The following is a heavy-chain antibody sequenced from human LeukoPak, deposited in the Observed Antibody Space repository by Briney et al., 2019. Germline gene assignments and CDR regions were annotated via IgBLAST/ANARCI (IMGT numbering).Heavy chain of an antibody. CDR1: GFTFSNYW. CDR3: ARVTTVTSFDY. Sequence: GGSLRLSCAASGFTFSNYWMSWVRQAPGKGLEWVANIKQDGSEKYYVDSVKGRFTISRDNAKNPLYLQMNSLRAEDTAVYYCARVTTVTSFDYWGQGTLVTVSS. CDR2: IKQDGSEK. D-gene: IGHD4-17*01. V-gene: IGHV3-7*01. J-gene: IGHJ4*02.